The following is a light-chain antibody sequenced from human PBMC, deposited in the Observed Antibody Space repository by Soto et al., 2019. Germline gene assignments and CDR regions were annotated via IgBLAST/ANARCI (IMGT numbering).Light chain of an antibody. Sequence: QSVLTQPRSASASLGASVTLTCTLSSGYNNYKVDWYQQRPGKGPRFVMRVGVGGIVGSKGDGIPARFSVLGSGLNRYLTIKNIQEEDEGDYHCGTDHCSESDLVYVFGTGPKDTVL. CDR1: SGYNNYK. CDR2: VGVGGIVG. CDR3: GTDHCSESDLVYV. J-gene: IGLJ1*01. V-gene: IGLV9-49*01.